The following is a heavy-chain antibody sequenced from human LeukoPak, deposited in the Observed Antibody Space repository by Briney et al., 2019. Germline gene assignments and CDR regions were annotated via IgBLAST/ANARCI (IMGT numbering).Heavy chain of an antibody. V-gene: IGHV3-21*04. J-gene: IGHJ5*02. Sequence: GGSLRLSCAGSGFTFSSYSMNWVRQAPGKGLEWVSSISTSSSYIYYADSLKGRFTISRDNARNSLYLHMNSLRAEDTAVYYCARTDSATVTTAAPFDPWGQGTLVTVSS. CDR1: GFTFSSYS. D-gene: IGHD4-17*01. CDR2: ISTSSSYI. CDR3: ARTDSATVTTAAPFDP.